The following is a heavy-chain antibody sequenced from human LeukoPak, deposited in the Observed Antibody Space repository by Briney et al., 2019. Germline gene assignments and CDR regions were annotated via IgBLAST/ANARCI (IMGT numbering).Heavy chain of an antibody. CDR2: IYYSGST. CDR3: ARRSGVLDSRDSRYYFDH. J-gene: IGHJ4*02. D-gene: IGHD3-22*01. V-gene: IGHV4-59*11. CDR1: GGSISSHY. Sequence: SETLSLTCIVSGGSISSHYWSWIRQPPGKGLEYIGYIYYSGSTDYNPSLESRVTTSLDTSKNQFSLNLTSVTAADTAVYYCARRSGVLDSRDSRYYFDHWGQGTLVTVSS.